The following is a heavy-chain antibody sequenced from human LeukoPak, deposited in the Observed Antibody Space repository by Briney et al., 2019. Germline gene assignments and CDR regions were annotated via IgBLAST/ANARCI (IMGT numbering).Heavy chain of an antibody. CDR1: GGSFSGYY. J-gene: IGHJ4*02. V-gene: IGHV4-34*01. Sequence: SETLSLTCAVYGGSFSGYYWSWIRQPPGKGLEWIGEINHSGSTSYNPSLKSRVTISVDTSKSQFSLKLSSVTAADTAVYYCARGRRWFVDYWGQGTLVTVSS. D-gene: IGHD3-10*01. CDR3: ARGRRWFVDY. CDR2: INHSGST.